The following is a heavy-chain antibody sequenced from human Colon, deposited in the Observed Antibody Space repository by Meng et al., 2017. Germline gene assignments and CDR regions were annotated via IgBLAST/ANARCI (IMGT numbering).Heavy chain of an antibody. CDR2: INKDGSEI. CDR3: ARPPYGLLGY. D-gene: IGHD3-16*01. CDR1: GITFSNYW. V-gene: IGHV3-7*01. Sequence: GGPLRLSCAASGITFSNYWMSWVRQAPGKGLEWVANINKDGSEIYYMDSVKGRFTISRDNAKNSVYLQMNSLRVEDTAVYYCARPPYGLLGYWGQGTLVTVSS. J-gene: IGHJ4*02.